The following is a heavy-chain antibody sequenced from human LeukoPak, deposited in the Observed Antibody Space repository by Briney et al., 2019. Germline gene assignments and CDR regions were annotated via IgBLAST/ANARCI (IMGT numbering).Heavy chain of an antibody. Sequence: SQTLSLTCAISGDSVSSNDAAWNWIRQSPSRGLEWLGRTFYRSKWYYDSAVSVKSRITINPDTSKNQFSLQLNSVAPEDTAVYYCARENTLVRGTRNPFDYWGRGTLVTVSS. CDR2: TFYRSKWYY. V-gene: IGHV6-1*01. D-gene: IGHD3-10*01. CDR1: GDSVSSNDAA. J-gene: IGHJ4*02. CDR3: ARENTLVRGTRNPFDY.